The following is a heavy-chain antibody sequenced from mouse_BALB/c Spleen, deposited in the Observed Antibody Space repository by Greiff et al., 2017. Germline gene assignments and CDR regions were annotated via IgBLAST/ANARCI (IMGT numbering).Heavy chain of an antibody. CDR2: ISYSGST. D-gene: IGHD1-1*01. CDR3: ARDYYGSRGFAY. Sequence: VQLKESGPGLVKPSQSLSLTCTVTGYSITSDYAWNWIRQFPGNKLEWMGYISYSGSTSYNPSLKSRISITRDTSKNQFFLQLNSVTTEDTATYYCARDYYGSRGFAYWGQGTLVTVSA. CDR1: GYSITSDYA. J-gene: IGHJ3*01. V-gene: IGHV3-2*02.